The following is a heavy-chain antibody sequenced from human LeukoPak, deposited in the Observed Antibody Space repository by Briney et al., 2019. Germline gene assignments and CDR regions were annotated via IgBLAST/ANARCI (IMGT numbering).Heavy chain of an antibody. CDR1: GGSISSGDYY. V-gene: IGHV4-30-4*01. Sequence: PSETLSLTCTVSGGSISSGDYYWSWIRQPPGKGLEWIGYIYYSGSTYYNPSLKSRVTISVDTSKNQFSLKLSSVTVADTAVYYCAREAETTVVTPRDYWGQGTLVTVSS. CDR3: AREAETTVVTPRDY. J-gene: IGHJ4*02. CDR2: IYYSGST. D-gene: IGHD4-23*01.